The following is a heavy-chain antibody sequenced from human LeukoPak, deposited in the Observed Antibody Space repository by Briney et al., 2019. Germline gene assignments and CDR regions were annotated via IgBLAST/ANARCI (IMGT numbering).Heavy chain of an antibody. CDR2: ISAYNGNT. CDR3: ASEDVRYFDC. J-gene: IGHJ4*02. V-gene: IGHV1-18*01. Sequence: ASVKVSCKASGYTFTNYEITWVRQAPGHGLEWMGWISAYNGNTDYAQKFRDRVTMTTDTSTRTAYMELRSLRADDTAVYYCASEDVRYFDCWHQGTLVTVSS. D-gene: IGHD3-10*01. CDR1: GYTFTNYE.